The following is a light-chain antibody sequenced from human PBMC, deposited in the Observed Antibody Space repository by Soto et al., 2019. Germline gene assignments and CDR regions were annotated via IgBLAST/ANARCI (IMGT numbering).Light chain of an antibody. CDR2: FAS. V-gene: IGKV3-15*01. J-gene: IGKJ4*01. Sequence: ERVMTQSPATLSVSPGEKATLSCRASETVSKNLAWYQHKPGQAPRLLSYFASPRATGIPARCSGSGSGTDYTLTISSMQSEDFAVYYWLHYHEWPLTVGGGNSVE. CDR1: ETVSKN. CDR3: LHYHEWPLT.